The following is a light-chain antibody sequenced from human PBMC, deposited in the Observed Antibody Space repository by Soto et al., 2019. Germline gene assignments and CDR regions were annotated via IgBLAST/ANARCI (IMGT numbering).Light chain of an antibody. CDR2: EVS. J-gene: IGLJ1*01. Sequence: QPVLTQPASVSGSPGQSITISCTGTSSDVGGYNYVSWYQQHPGKAPKLMIYEVSNRPSGVSNRFSGSKSGNTASLTISGLQAEDEADYYCSSYTSNSTLYVFGTGTKVTVL. CDR3: SSYTSNSTLYV. CDR1: SSDVGGYNY. V-gene: IGLV2-14*01.